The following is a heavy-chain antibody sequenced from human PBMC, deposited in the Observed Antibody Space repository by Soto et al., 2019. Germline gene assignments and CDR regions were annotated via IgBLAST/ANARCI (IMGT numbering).Heavy chain of an antibody. V-gene: IGHV4-38-2*01. Sequence: ASETLSLTCAVSGYSISSGYYWGWIRQPPGKGLEWIGSIYHSGSTYYNPSLKSRVTISVDTSKNQFSLKLSSVTAADTAVYYCARVERLQGGSYGMDVWGQGTTVTVSS. CDR2: IYHSGST. CDR3: ARVERLQGGSYGMDV. CDR1: GYSISSGYY. J-gene: IGHJ6*02. D-gene: IGHD1-1*01.